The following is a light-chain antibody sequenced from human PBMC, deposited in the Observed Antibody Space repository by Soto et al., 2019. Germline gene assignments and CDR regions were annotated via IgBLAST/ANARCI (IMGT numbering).Light chain of an antibody. J-gene: IGLJ2*01. CDR2: DTT. CDR3: QSFDTNLNAVV. CDR1: GPNMGAAYD. V-gene: IGLV1-40*01. Sequence: QSVLTQPPSVSGAPGQIVTISCIGSGPNMGAAYDVHWYQQLPGVAPKLLIFDTTNRPSGVPGRFSGSKSGASASLAITGLLPEDEADFFCQSFDTNLNAVVFGGGTKLTVL.